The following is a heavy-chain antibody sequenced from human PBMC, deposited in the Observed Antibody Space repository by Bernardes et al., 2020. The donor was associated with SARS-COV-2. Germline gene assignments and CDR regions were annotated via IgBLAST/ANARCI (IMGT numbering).Heavy chain of an antibody. J-gene: IGHJ4*02. D-gene: IGHD3-3*01. V-gene: IGHV3-74*01. Sequence: GGSLRLSCAASGFAFSSHWMHWVRQDAGKGLVWLSRMNMDGSTKDYAASVKGRFTISRDNAKNTLYLQMNNLRLDDRAVYYCVRGSPPGISGGPWTLEYWGQGTLVTVSS. CDR3: VRGSPPGISGGPWTLEY. CDR1: GFAFSSHW. CDR2: MNMDGSTK.